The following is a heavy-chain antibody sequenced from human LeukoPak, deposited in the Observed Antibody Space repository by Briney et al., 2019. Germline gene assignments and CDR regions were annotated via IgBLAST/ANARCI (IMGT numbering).Heavy chain of an antibody. J-gene: IGHJ4*02. Sequence: PGGSLRLSCAASGFTFSNYAMTGVRRARGKGREWVSAISSSVEITDYADRVKGRLTISRDNSKNTLNLKRNSLRPEDTALYSCAKDPGVGATRFNDYWGRGTQVTVTS. CDR1: GFTFSNYA. CDR2: ISSSVEIT. D-gene: IGHD1-26*01. V-gene: IGHV3-23*01. CDR3: AKDPGVGATRFNDY.